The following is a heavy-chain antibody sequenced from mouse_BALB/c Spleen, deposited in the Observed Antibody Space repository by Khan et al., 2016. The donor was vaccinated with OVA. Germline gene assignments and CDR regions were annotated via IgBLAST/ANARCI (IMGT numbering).Heavy chain of an antibody. CDR3: AKAGYGSFTY. J-gene: IGHJ3*01. CDR2: IYPGNVSP. CDR1: GYTFTSYY. V-gene: IGHV1-66*01. D-gene: IGHD2-2*01. Sequence: QVQLQQSGPELVKPGASVRISCKASGYTFTSYYIHWVKQRPGQGLDWIGWIYPGNVSPEYNERFKGKATLTTDTSSSTAYMQLSSLTSADSAVYCYAKAGYGSFTYWGQGTLVTVSA.